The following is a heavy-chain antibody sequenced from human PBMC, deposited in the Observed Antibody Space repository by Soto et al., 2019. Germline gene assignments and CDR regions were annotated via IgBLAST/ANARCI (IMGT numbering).Heavy chain of an antibody. J-gene: IGHJ5*02. V-gene: IGHV4-30-4*01. CDR2: IYYSGST. CDR3: ARERLRGRWFDP. CDR1: GGSISSGDYY. D-gene: IGHD3-16*01. Sequence: SETLSLTCTVSGGSISSGDYYWSWIRQPPGKGLEWIGYIYYSGSTYYNPSLKSRVTISVDTSKNQFSLKLSSVTAADTAVYYCARERLRGRWFDPWGQGTLVTVSS.